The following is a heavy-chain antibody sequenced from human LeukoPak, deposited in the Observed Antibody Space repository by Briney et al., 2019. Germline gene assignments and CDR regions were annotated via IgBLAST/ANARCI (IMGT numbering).Heavy chain of an antibody. V-gene: IGHV4-34*01. CDR2: INHSGST. CDR1: GGSFSGYY. CDR3: AREHYYDSRGTNAFDI. Sequence: SETLSLTCAVYGGSFSGYYWSWIRQPPGKGLEWIGEINHSGSTNYNPSLKSRVTISVDTSKNQFSLKLSSETAADTAVYYCAREHYYDSRGTNAFDIWGQGTMVTVSS. J-gene: IGHJ3*02. D-gene: IGHD3-22*01.